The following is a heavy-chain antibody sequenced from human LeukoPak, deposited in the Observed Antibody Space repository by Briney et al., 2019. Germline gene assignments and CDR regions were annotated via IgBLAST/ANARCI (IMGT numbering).Heavy chain of an antibody. CDR2: ISSSSSYI. CDR3: AGEGQTKRYCSSTSCRGNAFDI. J-gene: IGHJ3*02. D-gene: IGHD2-2*01. CDR1: GFTFSSYS. Sequence: PGGSLRLSCAASGFTFSSYSMNWVRQAPGKGLEWVSSISSSSSYIYYADSVKGRFTISRDNAKNSLYLQMNSLRAEDTAVYYCAGEGQTKRYCSSTSCRGNAFDIWGQGTMVTVSS. V-gene: IGHV3-21*01.